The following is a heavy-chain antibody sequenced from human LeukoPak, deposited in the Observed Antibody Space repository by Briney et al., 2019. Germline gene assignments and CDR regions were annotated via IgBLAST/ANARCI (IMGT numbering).Heavy chain of an antibody. V-gene: IGHV1-2*02. J-gene: IGHJ5*02. CDR3: ARVHCSSTSCSLRENWFDP. D-gene: IGHD2-2*01. CDR2: INPNSGGT. CDR1: GYTFTGYY. Sequence: GASVKVSCKASGYTFTGYYMHWVRQAPGQGLEWMGWINPNSGGTNYAQKFQGRVTMTRDTSISTAYMELSRLRSDDTAVYYCARVHCSSTSCSLRENWFDPWGQGTLVTVSS.